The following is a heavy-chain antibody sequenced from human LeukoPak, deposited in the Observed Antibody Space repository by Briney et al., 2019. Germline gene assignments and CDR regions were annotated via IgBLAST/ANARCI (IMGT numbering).Heavy chain of an antibody. V-gene: IGHV3-23*01. CDR3: ANRSLGYCSSTSCYEGGWFDP. Sequence: PGGSLRLSCAASGFTFSSYAMSWVRQAPGKGLEWVSAISGSGGNTYCADSVKGRFTISRDNSKNTLYLQMNSLRAEDTAIYYCANRSLGYCSSTSCYEGGWFDPWGQGTLVTVSS. D-gene: IGHD2-2*01. CDR1: GFTFSSYA. J-gene: IGHJ5*02. CDR2: ISGSGGNT.